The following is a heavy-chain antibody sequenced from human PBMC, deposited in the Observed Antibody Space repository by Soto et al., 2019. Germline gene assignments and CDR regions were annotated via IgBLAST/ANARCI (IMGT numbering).Heavy chain of an antibody. CDR1: GFTFSSYG. D-gene: IGHD2-2*01. CDR3: AKGPAIVLVPAAMNYYYGMDV. Sequence: QVQLVESGGGVVQPGRSLRLSCAASGFTFSSYGMHWVRQAPGKGLEWVAVISYDGSNKYYADSVKGRFTISRDNSKNTLDLQMTGLRAEDTAVYYCAKGPAIVLVPAAMNYYYGMDVGGQGTTVTVSS. V-gene: IGHV3-30*18. J-gene: IGHJ6*02. CDR2: ISYDGSNK.